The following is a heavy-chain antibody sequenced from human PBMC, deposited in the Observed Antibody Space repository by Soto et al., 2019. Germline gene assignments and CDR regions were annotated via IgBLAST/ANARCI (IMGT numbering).Heavy chain of an antibody. J-gene: IGHJ6*02. D-gene: IGHD2-21*02. CDR2: FDPEDGET. CDR1: GYTLTELS. CDR3: ATDPYCGGDCYAKYYGMDV. Sequence: ASVKVSCKVSGYTLTELSMHWVRQAPGKGLEWMGGFDPEDGETIYAQKFQGRVTMTEDTSTDTAYMGLSSLRSEDTAVYYCATDPYCGGDCYAKYYGMDVWGQGTTVTVSS. V-gene: IGHV1-24*01.